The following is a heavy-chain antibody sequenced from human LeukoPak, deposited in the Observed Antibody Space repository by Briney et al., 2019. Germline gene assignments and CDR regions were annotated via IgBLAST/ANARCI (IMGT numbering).Heavy chain of an antibody. CDR1: GYSISSGYY. CDR2: IYHSGST. V-gene: IGHV4-38-2*02. Sequence: SETLSLTCTVSGYSISSGYYWGWIRQPPGKGLEWIGSIYHSGSTYYNPSLKSRVTISVDTSKNQFSLKLSSVTAADTAVYYCARPFTVFGGLDYWGQGTLVTVSS. J-gene: IGHJ4*02. D-gene: IGHD3-3*01. CDR3: ARPFTVFGGLDY.